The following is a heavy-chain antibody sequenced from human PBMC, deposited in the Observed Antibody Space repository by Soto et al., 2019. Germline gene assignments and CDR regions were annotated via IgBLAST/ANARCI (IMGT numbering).Heavy chain of an antibody. D-gene: IGHD2-15*01. V-gene: IGHV1-69*13. J-gene: IGHJ4*02. CDR1: GGTFSSYA. CDR3: AGNLQSGRWLQSHFDY. Sequence: VASVKVSCKASGGTFSSYAISWVRQAPGQGLEWMGGIIPIFGTANYAQKFQGRVTITADESTSTAYMELSSLRSEDTAVYYCAGNLQSGRWLQSHFDYWGQGTLVTVSS. CDR2: IIPIFGTA.